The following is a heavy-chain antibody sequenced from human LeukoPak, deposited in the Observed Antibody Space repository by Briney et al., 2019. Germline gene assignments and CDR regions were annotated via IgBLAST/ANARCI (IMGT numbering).Heavy chain of an antibody. V-gene: IGHV1-69*13. CDR2: IIPIFGTA. CDR3: ARGGLTMTIGGFDY. D-gene: IGHD3-22*01. CDR1: GGTFSSYA. Sequence: ASVKVSCKASGGTFSSYAISWVRQAPGQGLEWMGGIIPIFGTANYAQKFQGRVTITADESMSTAYMELSSLRSEDTAVYYCARGGLTMTIGGFDYWGQGTLVTVSS. J-gene: IGHJ4*02.